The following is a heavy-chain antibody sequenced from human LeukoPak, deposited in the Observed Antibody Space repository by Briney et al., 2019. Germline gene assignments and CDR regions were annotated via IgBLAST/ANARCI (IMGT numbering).Heavy chain of an antibody. CDR3: AKGRGEYYHYGMDV. J-gene: IGHJ6*02. V-gene: IGHV3-23*01. Sequence: PGGSLRLSCAASGFTFSSYAMSWVRQAPGKGLEWVSDISGSGGYTYYADSVEGRFTISRDNSKNTLYLQMNSLRVEDTAEYHCAKGRGEYYHYGMDVWGQGTTVTVSS. D-gene: IGHD5-24*01. CDR2: ISGSGGYT. CDR1: GFTFSSYA.